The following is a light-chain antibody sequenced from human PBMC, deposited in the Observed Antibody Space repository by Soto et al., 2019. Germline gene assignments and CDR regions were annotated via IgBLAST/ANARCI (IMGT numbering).Light chain of an antibody. V-gene: IGKV1-9*01. CDR2: LAS. CDR1: QDISSY. Sequence: RLTQSPSSLSASVGDRVTITCRASQDISSYLAWYQQKPGKAPKLLIYLASTLHSGVPSSFSGSGSGTDFSLTISSLQPEDAATYYCQSLNRFPHSFGGGTKVDIK. J-gene: IGKJ4*01. CDR3: QSLNRFPHS.